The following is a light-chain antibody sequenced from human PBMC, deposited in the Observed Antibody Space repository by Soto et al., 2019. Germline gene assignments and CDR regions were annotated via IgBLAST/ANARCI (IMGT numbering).Light chain of an antibody. CDR1: QTISSG. CDR2: DAS. J-gene: IGKJ1*01. CDR3: QQYKSYKT. V-gene: IGKV1-5*01. Sequence: DIPMTQSPSTLSASVGDRVTITCRASQTISSGLAWYQQKPGKAPKVLIYDASTLESGVPSRFSGSGSGTEFTLTISSLQPDEFATSYCQQYKSYKTFGQGTKVEIE.